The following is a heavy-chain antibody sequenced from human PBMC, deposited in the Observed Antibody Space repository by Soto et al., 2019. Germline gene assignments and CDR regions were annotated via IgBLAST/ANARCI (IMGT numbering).Heavy chain of an antibody. CDR2: ISYDGSNK. CDR3: ARDGGSGYSYGLYYYYYGMDV. Sequence: QVQLVESGGGVVQPGRSLRLSCAASGFTFSSYAMHWVRQAPGKGLEWVAVISYDGSNKYYADSVKGRFTISRDNSKNTLYLQMNSLRAEDTAVYYCARDGGSGYSYGLYYYYYGMDVW. J-gene: IGHJ6*01. V-gene: IGHV3-30-3*01. CDR1: GFTFSSYA. D-gene: IGHD5-18*01.